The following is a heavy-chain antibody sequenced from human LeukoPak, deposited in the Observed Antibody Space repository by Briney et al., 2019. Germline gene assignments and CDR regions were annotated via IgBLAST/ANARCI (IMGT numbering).Heavy chain of an antibody. J-gene: IGHJ4*02. Sequence: ASVKVSRKASGYTFTGYYMHWVRQAPGQGLEWMGWINPNSGGTNYAQKFQGRVTMTRDTSISTAYMELSRLRSDDTAVYYCARDQAAAGTGDYWGQGTLVTVSS. CDR2: INPNSGGT. CDR1: GYTFTGYY. V-gene: IGHV1-2*02. CDR3: ARDQAAAGTGDY. D-gene: IGHD6-13*01.